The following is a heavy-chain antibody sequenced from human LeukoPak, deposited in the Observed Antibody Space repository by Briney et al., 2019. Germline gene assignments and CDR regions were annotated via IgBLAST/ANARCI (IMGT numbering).Heavy chain of an antibody. CDR1: GYTFIAYW. D-gene: IGHD2-8*02. CDR2: IFLADSHT. J-gene: IGHJ6*02. V-gene: IGHV5-51*01. Sequence: GESLEISCQASGYTFIAYWIAWVRKVHGKGLGWMGIIFLADSHTKSLPSFQGQVTISVDRSTSTAYLQWSSLKASDTAVYYCARHGLEGCTGGRCFQSFHYYGMDVWGQGTAVTVAS. CDR3: ARHGLEGCTGGRCFQSFHYYGMDV.